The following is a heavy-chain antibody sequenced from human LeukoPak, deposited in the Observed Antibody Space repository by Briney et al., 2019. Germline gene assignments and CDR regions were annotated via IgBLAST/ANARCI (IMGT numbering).Heavy chain of an antibody. CDR2: IIPIFGAA. CDR3: AIVGGGGYYNSTPAFDI. D-gene: IGHD1-26*01. Sequence: SVKVSCKASGGTFSSYAISWVRQAPGQGLEWMGGIIPIFGAANYAQKFQGRVTITTDESTSTAYMEQSSLSSEDTAVYYWAIVGGGGYYNSTPAFDIWGQGTMVTVSS. CDR1: GGTFSSYA. V-gene: IGHV1-69*05. J-gene: IGHJ3*02.